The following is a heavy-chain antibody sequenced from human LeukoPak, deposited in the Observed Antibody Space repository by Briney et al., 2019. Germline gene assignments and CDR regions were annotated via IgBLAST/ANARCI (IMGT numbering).Heavy chain of an antibody. Sequence: GESLKISCKGSGYSFTSYWIGRGRQMPGKGLEWMGIIYPGDSDTRYSPSFQGQVTISADKSISTAYLQWSSLKASDTAMYYCARQHGYSSGWYGLIDYWGQGTLVTVSS. J-gene: IGHJ4*02. D-gene: IGHD6-19*01. V-gene: IGHV5-51*01. CDR3: ARQHGYSSGWYGLIDY. CDR1: GYSFTSYW. CDR2: IYPGDSDT.